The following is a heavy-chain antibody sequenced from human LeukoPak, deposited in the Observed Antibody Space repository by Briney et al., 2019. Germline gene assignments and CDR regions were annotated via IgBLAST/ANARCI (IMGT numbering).Heavy chain of an antibody. CDR1: GFTFSSYA. Sequence: GGSLRLSCAASGFTFSSYAMSWVRQAPGKGLEWVSVIYSGGSTYYADSVKGRFTISRDNSKNTLYLQMNSLRAEDTAVYYCTVLFGYSKPHNWFDPWGQGTLVTVSS. J-gene: IGHJ5*02. V-gene: IGHV3-53*01. CDR2: IYSGGST. CDR3: TVLFGYSKPHNWFDP. D-gene: IGHD4-11*01.